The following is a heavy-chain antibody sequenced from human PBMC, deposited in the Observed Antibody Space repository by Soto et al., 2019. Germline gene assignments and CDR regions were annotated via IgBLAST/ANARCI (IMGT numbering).Heavy chain of an antibody. V-gene: IGHV3-33*06. CDR1: GFTFSSYG. CDR3: AKDRRDYYGSGGADYFQH. D-gene: IGHD3-10*01. CDR2: IWFDGTNK. J-gene: IGHJ1*01. Sequence: LRLSCAASGFTFSSYGIHWVRQAPGKGLEWVAVIWFDGTNKYYADSVKGRFTISRDNSKNTLYLQMNSLRAEDTAVYYCAKDRRDYYGSGGADYFQHWGQGTLVTVSS.